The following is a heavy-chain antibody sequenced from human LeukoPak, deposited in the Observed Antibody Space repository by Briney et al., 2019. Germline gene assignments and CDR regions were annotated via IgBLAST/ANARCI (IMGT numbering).Heavy chain of an antibody. J-gene: IGHJ3*02. V-gene: IGHV4-59*01. Sequence: SETLSLTCTVSGGSISNYYWSWIRQPPGKGLEWIGYISYSGSTNYNPSLKSRVTIAIGMSKKQFSLKLSSVTAADTAVYYCASSRPYYDILTGQGDDAFDIWGQGTRVTVSS. D-gene: IGHD3-9*01. CDR1: GGSISNYY. CDR3: ASSRPYYDILTGQGDDAFDI. CDR2: ISYSGST.